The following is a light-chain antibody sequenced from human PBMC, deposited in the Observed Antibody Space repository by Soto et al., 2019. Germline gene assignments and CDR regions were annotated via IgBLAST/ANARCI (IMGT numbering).Light chain of an antibody. CDR3: EQYNSWPPLYT. CDR1: QSVSHN. V-gene: IGKV3-15*01. CDR2: GAS. Sequence: EIVMTQSPATLSVSPGEGATLSCRASQSVSHNLAWYQQKPGQAPRLLIYGASTRATGIPTRFSGSGSGTEFTLTISSLQSEDFAVYYCEQYNSWPPLYTFGQGPSWRSN. J-gene: IGKJ2*01.